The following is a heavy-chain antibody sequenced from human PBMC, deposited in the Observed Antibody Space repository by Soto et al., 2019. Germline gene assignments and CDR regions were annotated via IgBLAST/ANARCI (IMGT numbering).Heavy chain of an antibody. CDR3: AISQDRGGRTTFIY. D-gene: IGHD3-16*01. J-gene: IGHJ4*02. CDR1: GFTFDDNA. Sequence: GGSLRLSCAVSGFTFDDNAMHWVRQAPEKGLEWVSGINWKSDIGYADSVKGRFTISRDNAENSLYLQMNSLRAEGTALYYCAISQDRGGRTTFIYWGQGTQVTVSS. V-gene: IGHV3-9*01. CDR2: INWKSDI.